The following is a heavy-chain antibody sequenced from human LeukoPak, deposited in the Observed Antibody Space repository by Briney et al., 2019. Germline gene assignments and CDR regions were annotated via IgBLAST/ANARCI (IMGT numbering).Heavy chain of an antibody. V-gene: IGHV3-48*04. J-gene: IGHJ4*02. CDR2: ISVGSTTI. Sequence: GGSLRLSCAASGFTFSSYSMNWVRQAPGKGLEWLSYISVGSTTIYYADSVKGRFTISRDNAKNSLYLQMNSLRAEDTAVYYCAYLGGNWGQGTLVTVSS. CDR3: AYLGGN. D-gene: IGHD3-16*01. CDR1: GFTFSSYS.